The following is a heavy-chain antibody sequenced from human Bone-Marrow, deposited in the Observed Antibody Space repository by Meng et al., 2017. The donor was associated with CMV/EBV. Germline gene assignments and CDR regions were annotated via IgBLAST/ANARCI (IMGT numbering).Heavy chain of an antibody. J-gene: IGHJ5*02. Sequence: STITGYYMHWVRRAPGQGLEWMGWINPNSGGTNYAQKFQGRVTMTRDTSISTAYMELSRLRSDDTAVYYCARDASGYSSGWYRWFDPWGQGTLVTVSS. CDR3: ARDASGYSSGWYRWFDP. CDR2: INPNSGGT. V-gene: IGHV1-2*02. D-gene: IGHD6-19*01. CDR1: STITGYY.